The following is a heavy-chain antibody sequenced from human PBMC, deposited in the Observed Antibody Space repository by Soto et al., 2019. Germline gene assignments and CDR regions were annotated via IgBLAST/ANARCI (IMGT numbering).Heavy chain of an antibody. J-gene: IGHJ6*02. CDR3: ARGYYDSSGYYAQYGMDV. CDR1: GFTFSAYY. V-gene: IGHV3-11*01. D-gene: IGHD3-22*01. Sequence: GGSLRLSCAASGFTFSAYYMSWIRQAPGEGLEWVSYISSSGSTIYYADSVKGRFTISSDNAKNSLYLQMNSLRAEDTAVYYCARGYYDSSGYYAQYGMDVWGQGTTVTVSS. CDR2: ISSSGSTI.